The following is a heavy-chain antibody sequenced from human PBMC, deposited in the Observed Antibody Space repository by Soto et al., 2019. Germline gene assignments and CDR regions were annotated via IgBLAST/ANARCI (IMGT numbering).Heavy chain of an antibody. J-gene: IGHJ4*02. CDR3: ARAPAPLYSSSWYYLDF. D-gene: IGHD6-13*01. V-gene: IGHV4-59*01. CDR2: IYYSGST. Sequence: SETLSLTCTVSGGSISSYYWSWIRQPPGKGLEWIGYIYYSGSTNYNPSLKSRVTISVDTSKNQFSLKLSSVTAADTAVYYCARAPAPLYSSSWYYLDFWGQGTLVTVSS. CDR1: GGSISSYY.